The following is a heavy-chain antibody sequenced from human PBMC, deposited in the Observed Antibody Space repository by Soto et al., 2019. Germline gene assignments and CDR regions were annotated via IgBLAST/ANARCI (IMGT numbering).Heavy chain of an antibody. CDR1: GGTLSDYA. D-gene: IGHD3-10*01. V-gene: IGHV1-69*01. J-gene: IGHJ6*02. CDR3: AVAAVREILTEQSSGMAV. CDR2: IMPTLDSA. Sequence: QVQLVQSGAEVKHPGYSVKVSCKASGGTLSDYAVSWVRQDRGQGLEWMGGIMPTLDSANYAQKFQGRLTITADESTSTANMELSSLTSDDTAIYYCAVAAVREILTEQSSGMAVWGQGTTVTVSS.